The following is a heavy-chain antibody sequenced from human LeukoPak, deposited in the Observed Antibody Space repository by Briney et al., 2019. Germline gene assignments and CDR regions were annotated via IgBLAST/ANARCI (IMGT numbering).Heavy chain of an antibody. CDR2: MNPNRGDT. J-gene: IGHJ4*02. D-gene: IGHD2-15*01. Sequence: ASVKVSCKASGYTFTGYYIHGMRQAPGQGLEWIGWMNPNRGDTSYAQKFQGRVTMTRDTPINTAYMELSGLTSDDTAVYYCGRRRIDCSDTGCYVDYWGQGTLVTVSS. V-gene: IGHV1-2*02. CDR3: GRRRIDCSDTGCYVDY. CDR1: GYTFTGYY.